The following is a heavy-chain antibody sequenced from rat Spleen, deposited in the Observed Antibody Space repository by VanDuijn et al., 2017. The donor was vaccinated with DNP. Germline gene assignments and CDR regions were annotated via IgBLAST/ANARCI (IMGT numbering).Heavy chain of an antibody. CDR2: ITGSGGGT. CDR3: TRGAVSPYWSFDF. D-gene: IGHD1-11*01. J-gene: IGHJ1*01. V-gene: IGHV5-46*01. CDR1: GLTFSSFP. Sequence: EVQLVESGGGLVQPGRSLKLSCAASGLTFSSFPMAWVRQVPGKGLEWLGAITGSGGGTYYSGSVKGRFTISRDNAKNTLYLQMNSLRSEDTATYYCTRGAVSPYWSFDFWGPGTVVTVSS.